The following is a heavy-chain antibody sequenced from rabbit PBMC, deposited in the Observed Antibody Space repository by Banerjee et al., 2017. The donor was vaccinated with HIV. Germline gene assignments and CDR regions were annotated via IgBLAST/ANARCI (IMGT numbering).Heavy chain of an antibody. D-gene: IGHD2-1*01. Sequence: QEQLVESGGGLVQPEGSLTLTCKASGFDFSNNVLCWVRQAPGKGPEWIACIDNGDGSTYYANWVNGRFTISRSTSLKTVDLKMTSLTAADTATFFCARCYDDYGDSEDYFNLWGPGTLVTVS. V-gene: IGHV1S47*01. CDR2: IDNGDGST. J-gene: IGHJ4*01. CDR3: ARCYDDYGDSEDYFNL. CDR1: GFDFSNNV.